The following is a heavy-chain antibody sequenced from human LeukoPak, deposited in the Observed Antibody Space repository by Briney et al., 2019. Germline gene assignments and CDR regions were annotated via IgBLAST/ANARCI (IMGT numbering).Heavy chain of an antibody. CDR1: GGSLSSYY. CDR2: IYTSGST. CDR3: ARLLGPQRTSYYYMGV. V-gene: IGHV4-4*09. J-gene: IGHJ6*03. Sequence: SETLSLTCTVSGGSLSSYYWNWIRQPPGKGLEWIGYIYTSGSTNYNPSLKSRVTISVDTSKNQFSLKLSSVTAADTAVYYCARLLGPQRTSYYYMGVWSKGTTVTVSS. D-gene: IGHD6-25*01.